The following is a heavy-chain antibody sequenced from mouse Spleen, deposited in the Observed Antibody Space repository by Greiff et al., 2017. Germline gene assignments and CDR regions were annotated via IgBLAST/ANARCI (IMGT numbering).Heavy chain of an antibody. Sequence: EVKVVESGGDLVKPGGSLKLSCAASGFTFSSYGMSWVRQTPDKRLEWVATISSGGSYTYYPDSVKGRFTISRDNAKNTLYLQMSSLKSEDTAMYYCARQGYDYVAMDYWGQGTSVTVSS. CDR1: GFTFSSYG. CDR3: ARQGYDYVAMDY. D-gene: IGHD2-2*01. J-gene: IGHJ4*01. CDR2: ISSGGSYT. V-gene: IGHV5-6*01.